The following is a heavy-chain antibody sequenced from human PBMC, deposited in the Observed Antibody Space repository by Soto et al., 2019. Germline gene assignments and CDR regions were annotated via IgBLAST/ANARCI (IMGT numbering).Heavy chain of an antibody. J-gene: IGHJ5*02. D-gene: IGHD1-1*01. CDR1: GGSIRYGNYY. V-gene: IGHV4-31*03. CDR2: IYYIGTT. CDR3: AKNETTRRWFDP. Sequence: SETLSLTCTVSGGSIRYGNYYWSWIRQLPGKGLEWIGNIYYIGTTSYNPSLRSRVIISIDTSKNQFSLELTSVAAADTAVYYCAKNETTRRWFDPWGQGTLVTVSS.